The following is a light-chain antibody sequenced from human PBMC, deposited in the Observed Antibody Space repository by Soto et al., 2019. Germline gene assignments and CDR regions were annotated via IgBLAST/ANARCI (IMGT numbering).Light chain of an antibody. J-gene: IGKJ4*01. V-gene: IGKV1-9*01. CDR3: QQLNSYPLT. CDR2: AAS. Sequence: DIQLTQSPSFLSASVGDRVTITCRASQGISSYLAWYQQKPGKAPKLLMYAASTLQSGVSSRFSGSGSGTEFTLTITSLQPEDFATYYCQQLNSYPLTFGGGTKVEIK. CDR1: QGISSY.